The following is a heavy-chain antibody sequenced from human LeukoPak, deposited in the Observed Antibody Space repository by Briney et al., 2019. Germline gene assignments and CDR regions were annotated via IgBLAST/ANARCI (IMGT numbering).Heavy chain of an antibody. CDR3: AREWGVVPTARRGDYYYYGMDV. Sequence: SETLSLTCTVSGGSFSSYYWSWIRQPPRKGLEWIGFIYYSGSTNYNPSLKSRVTISVDTSKKQFSLKLSSVTAADTAVYYCAREWGVVPTARRGDYYYYGMDVWGQGTTVTVSS. CDR2: IYYSGST. V-gene: IGHV4-59*01. J-gene: IGHJ6*02. D-gene: IGHD2-15*01. CDR1: GGSFSSYY.